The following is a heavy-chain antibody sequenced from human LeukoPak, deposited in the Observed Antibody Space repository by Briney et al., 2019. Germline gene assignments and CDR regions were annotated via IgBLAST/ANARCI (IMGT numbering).Heavy chain of an antibody. CDR2: ISSDGNRT. V-gene: IGHV3-43*01. J-gene: IGHJ5*02. Sequence: AGSMRPSSAPSAPTSDDYTTHWDRQAQGKGLEWDALISSDGNRTNYADSVKGRLTIPTDNSKNSPYLQINSQRTEDPSFDYCAKGTGKSSLNWFDPWGQGTLVTVSS. D-gene: IGHD6-6*01. CDR3: AKGTGKSSLNWFDP. CDR1: APTSDDYT.